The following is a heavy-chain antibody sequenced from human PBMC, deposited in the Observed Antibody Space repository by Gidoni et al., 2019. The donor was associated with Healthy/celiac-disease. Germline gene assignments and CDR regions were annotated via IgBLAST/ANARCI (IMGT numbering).Heavy chain of an antibody. D-gene: IGHD6-13*01. CDR1: GGSFSGYY. CDR2: INHSGST. CDR3: ARDNPSGHSSSPDP. Sequence: QVQLQQWGAGLLKPSETLSLTCAVYGGSFSGYYWSWIRQPPGKGLEWIGEINHSGSTNYNPSLKSRVTISVDTSKNQFSLKLSSVTAADTAVYYCARDNPSGHSSSPDPWGQGTLVTVSS. J-gene: IGHJ5*02. V-gene: IGHV4-34*01.